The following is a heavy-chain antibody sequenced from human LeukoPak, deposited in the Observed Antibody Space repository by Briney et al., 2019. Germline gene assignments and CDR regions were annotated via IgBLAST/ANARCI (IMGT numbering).Heavy chain of an antibody. V-gene: IGHV4-61*02. CDR1: GGSISSGGFY. Sequence: PSETLSLTCTVSGGSISSGGFYWTWIRQPAGKGLEWIGRISSSGTTNYNPSLKSRLTISLDTSKNQFSLQVNSVTAADTAVYYCARHKRTRYSSSWEKNYYYYYMDVWGKGTTVTISS. D-gene: IGHD6-13*01. CDR2: ISSSGTT. J-gene: IGHJ6*03. CDR3: ARHKRTRYSSSWEKNYYYYYMDV.